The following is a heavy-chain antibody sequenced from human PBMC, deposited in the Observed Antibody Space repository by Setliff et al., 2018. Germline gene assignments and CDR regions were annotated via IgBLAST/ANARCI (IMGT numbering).Heavy chain of an antibody. CDR3: AALDWGENFYNVDV. Sequence: GGSLSLSCAVYGFTFNKYWMYWVRQAPGKGLEWVSRINGDATIANYADSVKGRFTISRDNARNALYLQMISLRGEDSGVYFCAALDWGENFYNVDVWGKGTTVTVSS. CDR1: GFTFNKYW. CDR2: INGDATIA. V-gene: IGHV3-74*01. D-gene: IGHD7-27*01. J-gene: IGHJ6*03.